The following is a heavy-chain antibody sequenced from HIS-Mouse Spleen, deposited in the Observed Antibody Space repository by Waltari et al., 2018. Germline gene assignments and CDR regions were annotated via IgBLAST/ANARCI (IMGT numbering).Heavy chain of an antibody. V-gene: IGHV1-8*01. CDR1: GYTFTRYD. CDR3: AARCGESHFAY. CDR2: GNPQSANT. Sequence: QVQLVQSGGEVKKPGASVKVACKDSGYTFTRYDINWVRQATGQGREWMEWGNPQSANTGYAPKFQRRVTLTTNTSRSTAYMELPSLSSEDTAVYYCAARCGESHFAYWGQGTLVTVSS. J-gene: IGHJ4*02. D-gene: IGHD3-10*01.